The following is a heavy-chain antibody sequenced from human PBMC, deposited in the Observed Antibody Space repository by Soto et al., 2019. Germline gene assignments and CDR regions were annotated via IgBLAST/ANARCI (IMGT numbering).Heavy chain of an antibody. D-gene: IGHD2-21*01. CDR3: VRPSSPSTYRNYFDY. CDR1: GGSVNNGSYY. Sequence: SETLSLTCTVSGGSVNNGSYYWSWVRQPQGKGLEWIGYIYHSGTTNNNPALKSRFTISLDTSKSQFSLKVKSVTAADTAAYHCVRPSSPSTYRNYFDYCDQGLLVTVSS. CDR2: IYHSGTT. J-gene: IGHJ4*02. V-gene: IGHV4-61*01.